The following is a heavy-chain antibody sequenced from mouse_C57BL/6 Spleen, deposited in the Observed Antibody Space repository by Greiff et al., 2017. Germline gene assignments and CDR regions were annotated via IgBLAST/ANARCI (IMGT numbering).Heavy chain of an antibody. V-gene: IGHV1-80*01. D-gene: IGHD1-1*01. CDR1: GYAFSSYW. CDR3: ATPSYGSVLDY. J-gene: IGHJ4*01. CDR2: IYPGDGDT. Sequence: LVESGAELVKPGASVKISCKASGYAFSSYWMNWVKQRPGKGLEWIGQIYPGDGDTNYNGKFKGKATLTADKSSSTAYMQLSSLTSEDSAVYFCATPSYGSVLDYWGQGTSVTVSS.